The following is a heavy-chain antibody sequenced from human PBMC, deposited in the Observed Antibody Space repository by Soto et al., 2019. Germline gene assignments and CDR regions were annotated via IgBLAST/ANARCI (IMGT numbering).Heavy chain of an antibody. Sequence: QVQLVESGGGVVQPGRSLRLSCAASGFTFSSYAMHWVRQAPGKGLEWVAVISYDGSNKYYADSVKGRFIISRDNSKNTLYLQMNSLRAEDTAVYYCARYGMDVWGQGTTVTVSS. CDR2: ISYDGSNK. CDR1: GFTFSSYA. J-gene: IGHJ6*02. CDR3: ARYGMDV. V-gene: IGHV3-30-3*01.